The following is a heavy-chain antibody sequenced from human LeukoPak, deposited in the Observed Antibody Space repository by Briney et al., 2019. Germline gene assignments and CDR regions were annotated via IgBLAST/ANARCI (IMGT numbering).Heavy chain of an antibody. J-gene: IGHJ4*02. CDR3: ANDDPTDDY. D-gene: IGHD1-1*01. CDR1: GRSISSSSDY. CDR2: IYYSGST. Sequence: PSETVSLTCTVSGRSISSSSDYWRWIRQPPGKGLEWIGSIYYSGSTYYNPSLKSRVTISVDTSKNQFSLKLSSVTAADTAVYYCANDDPTDDYWGQGTLVTVSS. V-gene: IGHV4-39*01.